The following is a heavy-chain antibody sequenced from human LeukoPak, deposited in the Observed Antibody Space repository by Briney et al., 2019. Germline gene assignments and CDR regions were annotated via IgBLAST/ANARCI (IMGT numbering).Heavy chain of an antibody. CDR1: GGSFSGYY. J-gene: IGHJ4*02. V-gene: IGHV4-34*01. CDR3: ARGSSSSPLDY. CDR2: INHSGST. D-gene: IGHD6-6*01. Sequence: SETLSLTCAVYGGSFSGYYWSWIRQPPGEGLEWIGEINHSGSTNYNPSLKSRVTISVDTSKNQFSLKLSSVTAADTAVYYCARGSSSSPLDYWGQGTLVTVSS.